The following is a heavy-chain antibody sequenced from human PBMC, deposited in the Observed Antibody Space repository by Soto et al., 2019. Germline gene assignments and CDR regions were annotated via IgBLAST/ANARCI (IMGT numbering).Heavy chain of an antibody. Sequence: EVQLVESGGGLVQPGGSLRLSCAASGFTFSRYAMHWVRQAPGKGLEYVSAISSNGGSTYYPNSVKGRFTISRDNSKNTLYLQMGSLRAEEMAVYYCARDGGSYYLDYWGQGTLVTVSS. CDR1: GFTFSRYA. CDR2: ISSNGGST. D-gene: IGHD1-26*01. J-gene: IGHJ4*02. CDR3: ARDGGSYYLDY. V-gene: IGHV3-64*01.